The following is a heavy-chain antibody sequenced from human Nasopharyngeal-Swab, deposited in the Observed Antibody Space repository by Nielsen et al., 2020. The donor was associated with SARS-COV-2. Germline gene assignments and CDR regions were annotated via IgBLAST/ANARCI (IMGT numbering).Heavy chain of an antibody. CDR2: ISWNSGSI. Sequence: SLKISCAASGFTFDDYAMHWVRQAPGKGLEWVSGISWNSGSIGYADSVKGRFTISRDNAKNSLYPQMNSLRAEDTALYYCAKDIRAGDYGSGSSYDYWGQGTLVTVSS. CDR3: AKDIRAGDYGSGSSYDY. D-gene: IGHD3-10*01. J-gene: IGHJ4*02. CDR1: GFTFDDYA. V-gene: IGHV3-9*01.